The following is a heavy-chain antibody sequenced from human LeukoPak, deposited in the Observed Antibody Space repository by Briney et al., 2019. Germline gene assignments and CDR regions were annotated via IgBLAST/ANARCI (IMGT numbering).Heavy chain of an antibody. CDR1: GYTFTSYG. D-gene: IGHD4-17*01. V-gene: IGHV1-18*01. CDR2: ISAYNGNT. CDR3: ARGAVTVTKGSFFDY. Sequence: ASVKVSCKASGYTFTSYGISWVRQAPGQGLEWMGWISAYNGNTNHAQKLQGRVTMTTDTSTSTAYMELRSLRSDDTAVYYCARGAVTVTKGSFFDYWGQGTLVTVSS. J-gene: IGHJ4*02.